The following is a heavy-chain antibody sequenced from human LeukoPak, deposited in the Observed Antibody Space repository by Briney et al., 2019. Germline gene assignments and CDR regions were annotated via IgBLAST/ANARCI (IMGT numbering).Heavy chain of an antibody. V-gene: IGHV3-33*06. Sequence: GGSLRLSCAASGFTFSSYGMHWVRQAPGKGLEWVAVIWYDGNNKYYADSVKGHFTISRDNSKNTVYLQVNSLRAEDTAVYYCVKEGDEESSGGPWGQGTLVTVSS. CDR3: VKEGDEESSGGP. CDR1: GFTFSSYG. CDR2: IWYDGNNK. J-gene: IGHJ4*02. D-gene: IGHD6-25*01.